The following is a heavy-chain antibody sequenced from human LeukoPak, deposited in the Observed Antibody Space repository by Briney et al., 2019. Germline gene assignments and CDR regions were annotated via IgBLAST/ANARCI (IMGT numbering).Heavy chain of an antibody. CDR2: ISAYNGNT. D-gene: IGHD5-18*01. Sequence: ASVKVSYKASGHTFTTFGISWARQAPGQALEWMGWISAYNGNTNYADNLQGRVTMTTDTSTATAYMELRSLTSDDTAVYYCARDPYSYGSDFDYWGQGTLVTVSS. CDR3: ARDPYSYGSDFDY. CDR1: GHTFTTFG. J-gene: IGHJ4*02. V-gene: IGHV1-18*01.